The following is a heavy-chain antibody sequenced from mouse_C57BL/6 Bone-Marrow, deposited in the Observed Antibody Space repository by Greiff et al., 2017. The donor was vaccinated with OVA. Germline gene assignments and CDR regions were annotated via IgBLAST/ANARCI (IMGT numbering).Heavy chain of an antibody. CDR1: GFNIKDDY. Sequence: EVQLQESGAELVRPGASVKLSCTASGFNIKDDYMNWVKQRPEQGLAWIGWIDPENGDTEYASKFQGKATITADTSSNTAYLQLSRLTYEDTADYYCAKETHCYGSSYVGYFEVWGTGTTVTVSS. CDR2: IDPENGDT. J-gene: IGHJ1*03. CDR3: AKETHCYGSSYVGYFEV. V-gene: IGHV14-4*01. D-gene: IGHD1-1*01.